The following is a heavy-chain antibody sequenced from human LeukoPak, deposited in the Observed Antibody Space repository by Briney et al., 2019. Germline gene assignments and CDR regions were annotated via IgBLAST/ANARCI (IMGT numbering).Heavy chain of an antibody. CDR1: GFTFNDYW. V-gene: IGHV3-7*01. CDR3: VRDRGWFDP. Sequence: TGGSLRLSCAASGFTFNDYWMTRVRQAPGRGLEWVASIKQDGREKHYVDSVEGRFTISRDSARNSLYLQMNSLRVEDTAVYYCVRDRGWFDPWGQGTLVTVSS. CDR2: IKQDGREK. J-gene: IGHJ5*02.